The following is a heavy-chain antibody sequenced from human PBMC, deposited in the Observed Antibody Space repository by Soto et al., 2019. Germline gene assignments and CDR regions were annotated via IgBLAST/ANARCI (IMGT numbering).Heavy chain of an antibody. V-gene: IGHV3-23*01. CDR2: ISYGGGTT. D-gene: IGHD3-22*01. J-gene: IGHJ4*02. CDR3: SKNPGYYYDSTGYHFDY. CDR1: GFTVGNSY. Sequence: GGSLRLSCAASGFTVGNSYMSWVRQAPGKGLEWVSAISYGGGTTYYADSVKGRFTISRDNSKNTLYLQMNSLRAEDTAVYYCSKNPGYYYDSTGYHFDYWGQGP.